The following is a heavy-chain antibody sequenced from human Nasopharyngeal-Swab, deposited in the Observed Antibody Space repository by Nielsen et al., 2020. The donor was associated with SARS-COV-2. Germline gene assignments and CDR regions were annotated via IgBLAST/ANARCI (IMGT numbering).Heavy chain of an antibody. J-gene: IGHJ4*02. Sequence: SVKVSCKASGGTFSSYKISWVRQAPAQGLEWMGGIIPMFGTANYAQKFQGRVTITADESTSTAYMELSSLRSEDTAVYYCARDKSAALTPRSQYCFDYWGQGTLVTVSS. D-gene: IGHD6-6*01. V-gene: IGHV1-69*13. CDR3: ARDKSAALTPRSQYCFDY. CDR2: IIPMFGTA. CDR1: GGTFSSYK.